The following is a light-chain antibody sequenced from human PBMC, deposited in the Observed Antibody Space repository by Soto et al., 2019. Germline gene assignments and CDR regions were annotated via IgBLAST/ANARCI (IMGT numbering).Light chain of an antibody. CDR1: QAMSSW. CDR3: QQYNGT. J-gene: IGKJ1*01. Sequence: DIQMTQSTSTLSASVGDRVTITCRASQAMSSWLAWYQQKLGKAPKLLIYKASRLEGGVPSRFSGSGSGTEFTLTISSLQPDDSATYYCQQYNGTFGQGTKVEVK. CDR2: KAS. V-gene: IGKV1-5*03.